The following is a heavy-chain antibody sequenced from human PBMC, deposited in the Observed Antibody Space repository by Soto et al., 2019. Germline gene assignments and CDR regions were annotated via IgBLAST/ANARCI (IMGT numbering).Heavy chain of an antibody. Sequence: SETLSLTCTVSGGSISSGGYYWSWIRQHPGKGLEWIGYIYYSGSTYYNPSLKSRVTISVDTSKNQFSLKLSSVTAADTAVYYCARGHEGIVVVPAATYNWFDPWGQGTLVTVSS. D-gene: IGHD2-2*01. CDR1: GGSISSGGYY. V-gene: IGHV4-31*03. CDR2: IYYSGST. J-gene: IGHJ5*02. CDR3: ARGHEGIVVVPAATYNWFDP.